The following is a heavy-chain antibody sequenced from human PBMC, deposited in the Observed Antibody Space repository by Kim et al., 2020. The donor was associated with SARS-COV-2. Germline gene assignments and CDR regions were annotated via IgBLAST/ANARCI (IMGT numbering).Heavy chain of an antibody. D-gene: IGHD3-16*01. J-gene: IGHJ3*02. CDR2: FDPEDGET. CDR3: ATPPPRGGRPFNDAFDI. V-gene: IGHV1-24*01. Sequence: ASVKVSCKVSGYTLTELSMHWVRQAPGKGLEWMGGFDPEDGETIYAQKFQGRVTMTEDTSTDTAYMELSSLRSEDTAVYYCATPPPRGGRPFNDAFDIWGQGTMVTVSS. CDR1: GYTLTELS.